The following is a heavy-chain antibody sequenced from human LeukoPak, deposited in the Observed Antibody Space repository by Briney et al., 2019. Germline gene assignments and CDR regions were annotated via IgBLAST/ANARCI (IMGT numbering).Heavy chain of an antibody. V-gene: IGHV3-7*01. CDR2: IKQDGSEK. CDR1: GFTFSSYW. D-gene: IGHD3-3*01. Sequence: GGSLRLSCAASGFTFSSYWMSWVRQAPGKGLEWVANIKQDGSEKYYVDSVKGRFTISRDNAKNPLYLQMNSLRAEDTAVYYCARRVRYDFWSGSGLGAFDIWGQGTMVTVSS. J-gene: IGHJ3*02. CDR3: ARRVRYDFWSGSGLGAFDI.